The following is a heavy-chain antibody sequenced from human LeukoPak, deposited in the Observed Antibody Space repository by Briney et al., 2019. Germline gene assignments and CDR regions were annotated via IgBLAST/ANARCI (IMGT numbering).Heavy chain of an antibody. D-gene: IGHD2-15*01. J-gene: IGHJ6*02. CDR2: INSDGSST. CDR3: ATVDCSGGSCYSGMDV. CDR1: GFTISSYW. V-gene: IGHV3-74*01. Sequence: PGGSLSLSCAPSGFTISSYWMQWVRQAPGKGLVWVSRINSDGSSTSYADSVKGRFTISRDNAKNTLYLQMNSLRAEDTAVYYCATVDCSGGSCYSGMDVWGQGTTDTVSS.